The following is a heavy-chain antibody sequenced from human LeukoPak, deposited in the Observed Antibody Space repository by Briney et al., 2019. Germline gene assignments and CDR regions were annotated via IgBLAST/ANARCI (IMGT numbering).Heavy chain of an antibody. D-gene: IGHD6-13*01. CDR1: GGSFSGYY. V-gene: IGHV4-34*01. CDR2: INHSGST. Sequence: SETLSLTCAVYGGSFSGYYWSWIRQPPGKGLEWIGEINHSGSTNYNPSLKSRATISVDTSKNQFSLKLSSVTAADTAVYYCATGKAGIAGPPRPNNGFDAWGQGTLVTVSS. CDR3: ATGKAGIAGPPRPNNGFDA. J-gene: IGHJ5*02.